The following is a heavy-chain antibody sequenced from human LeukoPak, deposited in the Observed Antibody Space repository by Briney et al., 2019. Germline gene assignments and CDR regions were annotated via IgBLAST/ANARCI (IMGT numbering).Heavy chain of an antibody. CDR3: ARLFVYGSGAEAFDY. Sequence: GGSLRLSCAASGFTFSSYSMNWVRQAPGKGLEWVANIRHDGSEKYYLDSVRGRFTISRDNAKNSLYLQMDSLRAEDTAVYYCARLFVYGSGAEAFDYWGQGALVTVSS. D-gene: IGHD3-10*01. J-gene: IGHJ4*02. CDR2: IRHDGSEK. CDR1: GFTFSSYS. V-gene: IGHV3-7*01.